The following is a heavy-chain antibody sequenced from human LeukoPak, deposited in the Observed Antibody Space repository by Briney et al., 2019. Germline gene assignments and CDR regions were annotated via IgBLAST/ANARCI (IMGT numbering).Heavy chain of an antibody. CDR1: GVSISSTSHA. J-gene: IGHJ4*02. Sequence: SETLSLTCTVSGVSISSTSHAWGRSRQPPGKGLEWLGNIYNSGSSNYSPSLRSRVSISVDTSKNQFSLRLRSVTAADTAVYYCGRDTHLESWGQGILVTVFS. CDR3: GRDTHLES. V-gene: IGHV4-39*01. CDR2: IYNSGSS.